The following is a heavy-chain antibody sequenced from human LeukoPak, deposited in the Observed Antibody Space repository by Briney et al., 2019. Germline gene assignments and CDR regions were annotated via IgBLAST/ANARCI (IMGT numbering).Heavy chain of an antibody. CDR1: GFTFKDYA. CDR2: ISWNSGTI. J-gene: IGHJ6*02. D-gene: IGHD3-16*01. CDR3: ARGGGLDV. V-gene: IGHV3-9*01. Sequence: PGRSLRLSCAASGFTFKDYAMHWVRRTPGKGLEWVSGISWNSGTIAYVDSVKGRFTISRDNAKNSLYLQMSNLRAEDTAVYFCARGGGLDVWGQGATVTVSS.